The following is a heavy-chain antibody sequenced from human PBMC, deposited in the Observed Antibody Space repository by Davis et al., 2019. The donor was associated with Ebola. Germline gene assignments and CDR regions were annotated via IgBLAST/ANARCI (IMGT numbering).Heavy chain of an antibody. CDR3: ARSVSGGRASDY. CDR1: GGSFSGYY. Sequence: GSLRLSCAVYGGSFSGYYWSWIRQPPGKGLEWIGEIKHSGSTNYNPSLKSRVTISVDTSKNQFSLNLNSLTAADTAVYYCARSVSGGRASDYWGHGTLVTVSS. J-gene: IGHJ4*01. CDR2: IKHSGST. V-gene: IGHV4-34*01. D-gene: IGHD2-15*01.